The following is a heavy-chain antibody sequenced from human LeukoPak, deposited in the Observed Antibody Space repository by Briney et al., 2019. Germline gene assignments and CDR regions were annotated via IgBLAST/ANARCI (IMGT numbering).Heavy chain of an antibody. CDR1: GFTFSSYW. CDR2: INSDGSST. Sequence: GGSLRLSCAASGFTFSSYWMHWVRQAPGKGLVWVSRINSDGSSTSYADSVKGRFTISRDNAKNTLYLQTNSLRAEDTAVYYCARGATYYYDSSGYYFYWGQGTLVTVSS. D-gene: IGHD3-22*01. V-gene: IGHV3-74*01. CDR3: ARGATYYYDSSGYYFY. J-gene: IGHJ4*02.